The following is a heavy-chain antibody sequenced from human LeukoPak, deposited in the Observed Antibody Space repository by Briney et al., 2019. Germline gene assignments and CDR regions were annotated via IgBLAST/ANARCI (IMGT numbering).Heavy chain of an antibody. Sequence: SETLSLTCTVSGVSISSSNYYWGWIRQPPGKGLEWIGSIYYSGSTYYNPSLKSRVTISVDTSKNQFSLKLSSVTAADTAVYYCARLATVTFDYWGQGTRVTVSS. CDR3: ARLATVTFDY. V-gene: IGHV4-39*01. J-gene: IGHJ4*02. CDR1: GVSISSSNYY. D-gene: IGHD4-17*01. CDR2: IYYSGST.